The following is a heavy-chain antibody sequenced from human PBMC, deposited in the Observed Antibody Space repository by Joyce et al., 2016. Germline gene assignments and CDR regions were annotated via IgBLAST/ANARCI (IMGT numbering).Heavy chain of an antibody. J-gene: IGHJ6*02. CDR3: ARDGRGFAYGAPYGMDV. V-gene: IGHV4-31*03. D-gene: IGHD3-10*01. Sequence: QVQLRESGPGLVKPSQTLSLTCTVSGGFISSGGYYWSWIRQHPERGLQWIGHIYYSGSTYYDPSRRSRITISVDTSKIQFCLKQTAVTAADTGVYYGARDGRGFAYGAPYGMDVWGQATTVTVSS. CDR2: IYYSGST. CDR1: GGFISSGGYY.